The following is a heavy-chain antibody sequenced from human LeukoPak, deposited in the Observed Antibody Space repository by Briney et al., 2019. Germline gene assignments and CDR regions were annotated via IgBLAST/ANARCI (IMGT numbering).Heavy chain of an antibody. Sequence: PSETLSLTCTVSGGSISSSSYYWGWIRQPPGKGLEWIGSIYYSGSTYYNPSLKSRVTISVDTSKNQFSLKLSSVTAADTAVYYCARVGLIQLWLLGYYYYMDVWGKGTTVTVSS. CDR3: ARVGLIQLWLLGYYYYMDV. D-gene: IGHD5-18*01. J-gene: IGHJ6*03. CDR2: IYYSGST. V-gene: IGHV4-39*07. CDR1: GGSISSSSYY.